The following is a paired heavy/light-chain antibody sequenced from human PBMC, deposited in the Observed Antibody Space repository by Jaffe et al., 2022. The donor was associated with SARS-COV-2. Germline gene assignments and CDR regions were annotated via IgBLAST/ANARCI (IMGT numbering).Light chain of an antibody. CDR1: QSISSSY. V-gene: IGKV3-20*01. Sequence: EIVLTQSPGTLSLSPGERATLSCRASQSISSSYLAWYQQKPGQAPRLLIYSASNRATGIPARFSGSGSETDFTLTISRLEPEDFALYYCQQFDNSPWTFGQGTKVEIK. CDR2: SAS. J-gene: IGKJ1*01. CDR3: QQFDNSPWT.
Heavy chain of an antibody. D-gene: IGHD3-10*02. Sequence: QVQLVQSGAEVRKPGASVKVSCKASGYTFTGYYLHWVRQAPGQGLEWMGWINPHGGGTNYAQRFQGWVTMTRDTSINTAYMELSRLTSDDTAIYYCARHNYVYALDTWGQGTMVTVSS. CDR3: ARHNYVYALDT. CDR1: GYTFTGYY. CDR2: INPHGGGT. V-gene: IGHV1-2*04. J-gene: IGHJ3*02.